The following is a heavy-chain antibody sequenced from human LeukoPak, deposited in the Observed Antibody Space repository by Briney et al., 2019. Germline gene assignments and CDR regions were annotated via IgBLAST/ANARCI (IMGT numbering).Heavy chain of an antibody. CDR2: INPNSGGT. CDR3: ARGRRKEYDSSGPLFAFDI. J-gene: IGHJ3*02. CDR1: GYTFTGYY. Sequence: ASVKVSCKASGYTFTGYYMHWVRQAPGQGLEWMGWINPNSGGTNYAQKFQGRVTMTRDTSISTAYMELRSLRSDDTAVYYCARGRRKEYDSSGPLFAFDIWGQGTMVTVSS. V-gene: IGHV1-2*02. D-gene: IGHD3-22*01.